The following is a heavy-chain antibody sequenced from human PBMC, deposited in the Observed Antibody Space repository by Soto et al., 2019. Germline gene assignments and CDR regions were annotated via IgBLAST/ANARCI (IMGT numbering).Heavy chain of an antibody. CDR1: GYSFTSYW. CDR3: ASGGGYCSGGSCFLNYFDY. D-gene: IGHD2-15*01. V-gene: IGHV5-51*01. CDR2: IYPGDSDT. J-gene: IGHJ4*02. Sequence: GASLKISCKGSGYSFTSYWIGWVRQMPGKGLEWMGIIYPGDSDTRYSPSFQGQVTISADKSISTAYLQWSSLKASDTAMYYCASGGGYCSGGSCFLNYFDYWGQGTLVTVSS.